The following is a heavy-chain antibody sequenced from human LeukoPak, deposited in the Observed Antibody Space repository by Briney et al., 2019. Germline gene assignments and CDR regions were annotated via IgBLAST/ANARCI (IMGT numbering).Heavy chain of an antibody. V-gene: IGHV4-30-4*01. Sequence: SETLSLTCAVYGGSFSGYYWSWIRQPPGKGLEWIGYIYYSGSTYYNPSLKSRVTISVDTSKNQFSLKLSSVTAADTAVYYCARENMVRALSEAFDIWGQGTMVTVSS. J-gene: IGHJ3*02. D-gene: IGHD3-10*01. CDR1: GGSFSGYY. CDR2: IYYSGST. CDR3: ARENMVRALSEAFDI.